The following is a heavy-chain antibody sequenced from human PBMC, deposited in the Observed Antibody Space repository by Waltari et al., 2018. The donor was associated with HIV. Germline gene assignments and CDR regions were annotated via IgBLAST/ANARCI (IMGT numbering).Heavy chain of an antibody. V-gene: IGHV4-61*02. Sequence: QVQLQESGPGLVKPSQTLSLTCTVSGGSISSGSYSWSWIRQPAGKGLEWIGRVDTSGTTNYHPSLKSRVTISVDTSKNQISLKMRSVTAADTAVYYCARVSLAGWFDPWGQGTLVTVSS. CDR2: VDTSGTT. D-gene: IGHD6-19*01. CDR3: ARVSLAGWFDP. CDR1: GGSISSGSYS. J-gene: IGHJ5*02.